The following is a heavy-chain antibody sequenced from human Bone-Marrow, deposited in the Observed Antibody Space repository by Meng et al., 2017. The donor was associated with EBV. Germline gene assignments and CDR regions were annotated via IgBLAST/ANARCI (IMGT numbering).Heavy chain of an antibody. V-gene: IGHV1-69*01. CDR3: ARSPSSHFDY. CDR1: GGTFSSYA. J-gene: IGHJ4*02. Sequence: QGQAVQSGAEVKKPGFSVQVSCKASGGTFSSYAISWVRQAPGQGLEWMGGFIPIFGTANYAQKFQGRVTITADESTSTAYMELSSLRSEDTAVYYCARSPSSHFDYWGQGTLVTVSS. D-gene: IGHD1-26*01. CDR2: FIPIFGTA.